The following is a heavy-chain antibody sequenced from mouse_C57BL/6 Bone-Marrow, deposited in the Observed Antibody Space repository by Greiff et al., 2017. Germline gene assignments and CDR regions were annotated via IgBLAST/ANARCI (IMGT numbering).Heavy chain of an antibody. V-gene: IGHV5-6*01. J-gene: IGHJ4*01. D-gene: IGHD1-1*01. CDR2: ISTGGSYT. Sequence: EVQLLESGADLVKPGASLKLSCEASGFTFTSYGMSWVRQTPDKRLEWVGTISTGGSYTYYPDSLKGRSTFSRDNSTNTLYLQMSSLTSEDSAMYYCERQGITTVDFYAMDYWGQGTSVTVSS. CDR1: GFTFTSYG. CDR3: ERQGITTVDFYAMDY.